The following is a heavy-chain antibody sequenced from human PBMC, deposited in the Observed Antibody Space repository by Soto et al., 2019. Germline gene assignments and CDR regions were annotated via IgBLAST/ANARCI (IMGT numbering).Heavy chain of an antibody. CDR2: IYYSGST. CDR1: GGSISSSSYY. Sequence: SETLSLTCTVSGGSISSSSYYWGWIRQPPGKGLEWIGSIYYSGSTYYNPSLKSRVTISVDTSKNQFSLKLSSVTAADTAVYYCANLLVGLNRVFDYWGQGTLVTVSS. D-gene: IGHD1-26*01. J-gene: IGHJ4*02. V-gene: IGHV4-39*01. CDR3: ANLLVGLNRVFDY.